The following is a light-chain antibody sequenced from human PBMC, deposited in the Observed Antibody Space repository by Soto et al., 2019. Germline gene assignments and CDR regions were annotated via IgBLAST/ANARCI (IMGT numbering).Light chain of an antibody. CDR2: AAS. CDR3: QQSYSTPFT. J-gene: IGKJ4*01. Sequence: DIQITHSPSSLSASVGDILTITCRASQSISSYLNWYQQKPGKAPKLLIYAASSLQSGVPSRFSGSGSGTDFTLTISSLQPEDFATYYCQQSYSTPFTFGGGTKVDIK. V-gene: IGKV1-39*01. CDR1: QSISSY.